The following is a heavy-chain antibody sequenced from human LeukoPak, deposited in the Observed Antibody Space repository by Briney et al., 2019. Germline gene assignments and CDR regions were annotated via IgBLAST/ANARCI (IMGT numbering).Heavy chain of an antibody. CDR2: IKQDGTEK. D-gene: IGHD5-24*01. J-gene: IGHJ4*02. CDR1: GFSFTTYW. CDR3: ANLGPPGRDHYLES. Sequence: GGSLRLSCGASGFSFTTYWMGWVRQAPGKGLEWVANIKQDGTEKYYVDSVKGRFTISRDNAKNSLYLQMNSLRDEDTAVYYCANLGPPGRDHYLESWGQGTLVTVSS. V-gene: IGHV3-7*01.